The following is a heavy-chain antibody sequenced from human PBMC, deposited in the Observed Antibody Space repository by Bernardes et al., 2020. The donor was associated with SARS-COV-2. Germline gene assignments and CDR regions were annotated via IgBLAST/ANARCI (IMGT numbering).Heavy chain of an antibody. Sequence: GGFLRLSCEASGLSFSNSAINWVRQAPGKGLEWISSISRDSYYIYYADSVKGRFTIPRDNAKNSLFLQMNSLRAEYTAVYYCARDRSVRRYGMDVWGQGTTVTVSS. V-gene: IGHV3-21*01. CDR3: ARDRSVRRYGMDV. CDR2: ISRDSYYI. J-gene: IGHJ6*02. CDR1: GLSFSNSA. D-gene: IGHD6-19*01.